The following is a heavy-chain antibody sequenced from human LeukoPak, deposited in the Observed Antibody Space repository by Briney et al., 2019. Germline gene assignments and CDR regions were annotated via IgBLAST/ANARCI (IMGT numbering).Heavy chain of an antibody. Sequence: PGRSLRLSCAASGFTFDDYAMHWVRQAPGKGLEWVSGNSWNSGTIGYADSVKGRFTISRDNAKNSLYLQMNSLRAEDTALYYCAKDHKVVSYYYGMDVWGQGTTVTVSS. CDR1: GFTFDDYA. J-gene: IGHJ6*02. V-gene: IGHV3-9*01. D-gene: IGHD2-2*01. CDR2: NSWNSGTI. CDR3: AKDHKVVSYYYGMDV.